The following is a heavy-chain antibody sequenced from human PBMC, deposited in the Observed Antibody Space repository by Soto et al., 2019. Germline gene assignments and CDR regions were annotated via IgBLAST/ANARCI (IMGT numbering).Heavy chain of an antibody. CDR1: SGSISSYN. J-gene: IGHJ4*02. CDR3: ARENYYALDY. CDR2: INYSGST. V-gene: IGHV4-59*01. D-gene: IGHD3-10*01. Sequence: PSEILSLTCTVSSGSISSYNWNWVRQPPGKGLEWIGFINYSGSTHYNPSLKSRVTISLDTSKNQFSLKLNSVTAADTAVYYCARENYYALDYWGPGTLVTVSS.